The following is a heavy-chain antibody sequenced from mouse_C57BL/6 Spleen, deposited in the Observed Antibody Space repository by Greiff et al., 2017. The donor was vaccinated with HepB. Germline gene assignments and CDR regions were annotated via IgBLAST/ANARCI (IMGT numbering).Heavy chain of an antibody. V-gene: IGHV1-15*01. D-gene: IGHD2-4*01. Sequence: VQLQQSGAELVRPGASVTLSCKASGYTFTDYEMHWVKQTPVHGLEWIGAIDPETGGTAYNQKFKGKAILTADKSSSTAYMELRSLTSEDSAVYYCTRYYDYACFAYWGQGTLVTVSA. J-gene: IGHJ3*01. CDR3: TRYYDYACFAY. CDR2: IDPETGGT. CDR1: GYTFTDYE.